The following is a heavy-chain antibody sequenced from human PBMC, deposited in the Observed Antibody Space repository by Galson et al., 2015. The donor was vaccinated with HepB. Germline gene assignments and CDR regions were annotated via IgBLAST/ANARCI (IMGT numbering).Heavy chain of an antibody. CDR1: GFTFSDYY. CDR2: ISNSGSTI. J-gene: IGHJ6*03. D-gene: IGHD6-13*01. Sequence: SLRLSCAASGFTFSDYYMSWIRQAPGKGLEWVSYISNSGSTIYYADSVKGRFTISRDNAKNSLYLQMNSLRAEDTAAYYCARDIAAAPYYYYYMDVWGQGTLVTVSS. V-gene: IGHV3-11*01. CDR3: ARDIAAAPYYYYYMDV.